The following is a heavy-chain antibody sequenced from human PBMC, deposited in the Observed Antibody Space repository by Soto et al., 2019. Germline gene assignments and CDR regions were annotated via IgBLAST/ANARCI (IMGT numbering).Heavy chain of an antibody. V-gene: IGHV1-69*13. CDR2: IIPIFGTA. D-gene: IGHD7-27*01. Sequence: GVSVKVSCKASGGTFSSYAISWVRQAPGQGLEWMGGIIPIFGTANYAQKFQGRVTTTADESTSTAYMELSSLRSEDTAVYYCARAAPGLGGYGMDVWGQGTTVTVSS. CDR3: ARAAPGLGGYGMDV. J-gene: IGHJ6*02. CDR1: GGTFSSYA.